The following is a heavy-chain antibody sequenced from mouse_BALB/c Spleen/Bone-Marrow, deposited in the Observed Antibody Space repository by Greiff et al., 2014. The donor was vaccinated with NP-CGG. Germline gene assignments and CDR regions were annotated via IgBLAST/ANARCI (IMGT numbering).Heavy chain of an antibody. CDR1: GYTFTSYT. Sequence: VQLQQSGAELARPGASVRMSCKASGYTFTSYTIQWVKQRPGQGLEWIGYINPSSGYTNYNQKFKDKTTLTADKSSNTAYMQLTSLTAEDSAVDACAREARAGAWLTYWGQGTLVTVSA. CDR3: AREARAGAWLTY. CDR2: INPSSGYT. J-gene: IGHJ3*01. V-gene: IGHV1-4*01.